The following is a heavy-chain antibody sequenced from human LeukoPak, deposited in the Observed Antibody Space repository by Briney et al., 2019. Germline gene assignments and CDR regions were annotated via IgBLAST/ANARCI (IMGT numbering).Heavy chain of an antibody. V-gene: IGHV3-7*01. CDR2: IKQDGSEK. J-gene: IGHJ4*02. D-gene: IGHD3-22*01. Sequence: GGSLRLSCAAPGFTFSSYWMGWVRQAPGKGLEWVANIKQDGSEKYYVDSVKGRFTISRDNAKNSLYLQMNSLRAEDTAVYYCARGRYDSSGYYSIFDYWGQGTLVTVSS. CDR3: ARGRYDSSGYYSIFDY. CDR1: GFTFSSYW.